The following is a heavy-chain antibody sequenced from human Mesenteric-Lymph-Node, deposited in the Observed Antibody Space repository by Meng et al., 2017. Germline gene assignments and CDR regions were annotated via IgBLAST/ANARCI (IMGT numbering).Heavy chain of an antibody. J-gene: IGHJ3*02. V-gene: IGHV5-51*01. CDR2: IYPSDADT. CDR1: GYTFTSYY. Sequence: KVSCKASGYTFTSYYINWVRQAPGQGLEWMGIIYPSDADTRYTPSFQGQVTITADKSISTAYLQWSSLKAADTAMYYCAVGTTDYIGKDLTDAFDIWGQGTMVTVSS. D-gene: IGHD1/OR15-1a*01. CDR3: AVGTTDYIGKDLTDAFDI.